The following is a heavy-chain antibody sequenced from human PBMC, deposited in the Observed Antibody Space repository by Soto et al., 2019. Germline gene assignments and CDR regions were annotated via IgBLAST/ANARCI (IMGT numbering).Heavy chain of an antibody. CDR1: GFTFSTYG. V-gene: IGHV3-30*03. CDR3: ARRRFLDGPLDF. Sequence: QVQLVESGGGVVQPGRSLRLSCSVSGFTFSTYGMHWVRQAPGKGLAWVAFISYDGSKQYYEDSVRGRFTISRANSNNTLYLQMNNMTREDTAVYFCARRRFLDGPLDFWGQGTLVTVSS. D-gene: IGHD3-3*01. CDR2: ISYDGSKQ. J-gene: IGHJ4*02.